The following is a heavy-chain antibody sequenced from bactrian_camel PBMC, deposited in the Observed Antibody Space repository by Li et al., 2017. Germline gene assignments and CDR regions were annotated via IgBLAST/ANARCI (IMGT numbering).Heavy chain of an antibody. CDR3: ATVAGSFSDDYARARAYVY. Sequence: HVQLVESGGGLVQPGGSLRLSCAASGFMFSSSYMNWARQGPGKGLELVSSIYSDGSNTYYADSVKGRFTISRDNAKETAYLQMNSLKPEDTALYYCATVAGSFSDDYARARAYVYWGQGTQVTVSS. J-gene: IGHJ4*01. CDR1: GFMFSSSY. V-gene: IGHV3-2*01. CDR2: IYSDGSNT. D-gene: IGHD4*01.